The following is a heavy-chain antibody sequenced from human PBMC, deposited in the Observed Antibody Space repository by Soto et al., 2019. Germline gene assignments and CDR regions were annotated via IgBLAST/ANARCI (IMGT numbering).Heavy chain of an antibody. Sequence: SVKVSCKASGGTFSSYAISWVRQAPGQGLEWMGGIIPIFGTANYAQKFQGRVTITADESTSTAYMELSSLRSEDTAVYYCARAVVGATDPNLSGYYYYGMDVWGQGTTVTVSS. CDR1: GGTFSSYA. CDR3: ARAVVGATDPNLSGYYYYGMDV. J-gene: IGHJ6*02. V-gene: IGHV1-69*13. CDR2: IIPIFGTA. D-gene: IGHD1-26*01.